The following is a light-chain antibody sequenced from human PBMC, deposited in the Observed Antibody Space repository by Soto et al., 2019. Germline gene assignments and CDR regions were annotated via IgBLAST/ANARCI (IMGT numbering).Light chain of an antibody. J-gene: IGKJ1*01. Sequence: DIQMTQSPSTLSASVGDRVTITCRASQSISSWLAWYQQKPGKAPKLLIYKASSLESGVPLRFSGRESGKEFTHSISSLQPDDFATYYCQQYNSYRRTFGQGTKVETK. CDR2: KAS. V-gene: IGKV1-5*03. CDR3: QQYNSYRRT. CDR1: QSISSW.